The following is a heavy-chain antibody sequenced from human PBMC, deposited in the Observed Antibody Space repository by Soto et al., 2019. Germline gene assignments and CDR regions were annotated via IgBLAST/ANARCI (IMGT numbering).Heavy chain of an antibody. D-gene: IGHD3-9*01. V-gene: IGHV3-11*05. CDR1: GFTFSDYY. CDR3: TRDGVLRYFAWLLFRLNPPYYYYYGMDV. CDR2: ISSSSSYT. Sequence: PGGSLRLSCAASGFTFSDYYMSWIRQAPGKGLEWVSYISSSSSYTNYADSVKGRFTISRDNAKSIAYLQMNSLKTEDTAVYYCTRDGVLRYFAWLLFRLNPPYYYYYGMDVWGQGTTVTVSS. J-gene: IGHJ6*02.